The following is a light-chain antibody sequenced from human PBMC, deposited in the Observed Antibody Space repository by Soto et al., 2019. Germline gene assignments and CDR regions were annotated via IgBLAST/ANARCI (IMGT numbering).Light chain of an antibody. Sequence: DLQMTQSPSSLSASVGDTVTITCRASQSISVHLNWYQQKPGKVPKLLIYAASNLQSGVPSSFIGSGSETDFALTISSLQPEDFATYYCQQSYITPYTFGQGTKLQIK. J-gene: IGKJ2*01. CDR2: AAS. CDR1: QSISVH. CDR3: QQSYITPYT. V-gene: IGKV1-39*01.